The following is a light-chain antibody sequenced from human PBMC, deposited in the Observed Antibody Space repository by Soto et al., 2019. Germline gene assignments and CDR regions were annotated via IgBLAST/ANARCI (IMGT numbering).Light chain of an antibody. CDR3: SSFTGTGGG. V-gene: IGLV2-8*01. CDR1: SSDVGGYNF. CDR2: EVS. J-gene: IGLJ1*01. Sequence: QSVLTQPPSASGAPGQSVTISCTGTSSDVGGYNFISWYQQHPGKAPKLMIYEVSKRPSGVPDRFSGSKSGNTASLTVSGLPAGDAADYYCSSFTGTGGGFGGATKVTV.